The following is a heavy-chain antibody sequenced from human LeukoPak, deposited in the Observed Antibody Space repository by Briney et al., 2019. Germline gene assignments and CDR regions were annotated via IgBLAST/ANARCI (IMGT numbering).Heavy chain of an antibody. CDR1: GYTFTSYG. CDR3: ARDKYYYGSGSFIPGYYYYGMDV. CDR2: ISAYNGNT. V-gene: IGHV1-18*01. Sequence: ASVKVSCKASGYTFTSYGISWARQAPGQGLEWMGWISAYNGNTNYAQKLQGRVTMTTDTSTSTAYMELRSPRSDDTAVYYCARDKYYYGSGSFIPGYYYYGMDVWGQGTTVTVSS. J-gene: IGHJ6*02. D-gene: IGHD3-10*01.